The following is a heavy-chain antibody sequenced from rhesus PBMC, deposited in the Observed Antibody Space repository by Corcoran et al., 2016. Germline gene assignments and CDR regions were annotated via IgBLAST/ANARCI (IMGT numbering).Heavy chain of an antibody. Sequence: QVTLKESGPALVKPTQTLTLTCTFPGFSISTTGKGVGGILQPPGKALKWLASIYWNDSKYYSTSLKSRLTISKDTSKNQVVLTMTNMDPVDTATYYCARGGGYSGYTDYFDYWGQGVLVTVSS. CDR3: ARGGGYSGYTDYFDY. D-gene: IGHD5-30*01. J-gene: IGHJ4*01. V-gene: IGHV2-95*01. CDR1: GFSISTTGKG. CDR2: IYWNDSK.